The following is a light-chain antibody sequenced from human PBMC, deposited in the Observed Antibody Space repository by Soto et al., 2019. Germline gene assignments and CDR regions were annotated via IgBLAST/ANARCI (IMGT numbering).Light chain of an antibody. CDR2: DAS. J-gene: IGKJ1*01. CDR1: QSVSNY. V-gene: IGKV3-11*01. CDR3: QQRSNWPRT. Sequence: EIVLTQSPGTLYLSPGERATLSCRASQSVSNYVAWYQQKPGQAPRLLIYDASNRATGIPARFSGSGSGTDFTLTSSSLEPEDFALYYCQQRSNWPRTFGQGTKVDIK.